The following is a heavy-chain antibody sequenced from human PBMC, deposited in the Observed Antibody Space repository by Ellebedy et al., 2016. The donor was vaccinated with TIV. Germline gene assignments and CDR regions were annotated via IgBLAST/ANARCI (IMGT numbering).Heavy chain of an antibody. Sequence: GESLKISCAASGFNFNTYWMNWVRQAPGKGLEWVANIKQDGSERYSADSVKGRFTISRDNSSCSLFLQMNNLRAEDTGVYFCARNSHEFWSGYHLDYWGQGTLLTVSS. D-gene: IGHD3-3*01. J-gene: IGHJ4*02. CDR3: ARNSHEFWSGYHLDY. CDR1: GFNFNTYW. CDR2: IKQDGSER. V-gene: IGHV3-7*01.